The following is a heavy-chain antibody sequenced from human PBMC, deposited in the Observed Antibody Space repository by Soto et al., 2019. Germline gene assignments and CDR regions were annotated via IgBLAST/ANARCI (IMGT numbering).Heavy chain of an antibody. CDR1: GGSISSGGYY. CDR3: ARDNGSWYPYYYGMDV. V-gene: IGHV4-31*03. D-gene: IGHD6-13*01. CDR2: IYYSGST. Sequence: SETLSLTCTVSGGSISSGGYYWSWIRQHPGKGLEWIGYIYYSGSTYYNPSLKSRVTISVDTSKNQFSLKLSSVTAADTAVYYCARDNGSWYPYYYGMDVWGQGTTVTVSS. J-gene: IGHJ6*02.